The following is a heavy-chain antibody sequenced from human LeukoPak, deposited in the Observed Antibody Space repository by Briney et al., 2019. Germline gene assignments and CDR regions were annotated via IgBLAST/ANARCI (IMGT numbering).Heavy chain of an antibody. CDR1: GFTFSSYA. D-gene: IGHD1-26*01. CDR3: AKDTSGSYFLFDY. CDR2: ISGSGGST. V-gene: IGHV3-23*01. Sequence: GGSLRLSCAASGFTFSSYAMSWVRQAPGKGLEWVSAISGSGGSTYYADSVTGRSTISRDNAKNTLYLQMNSLRAEDTAVYYCAKDTSGSYFLFDYWGQGTLVTVSS. J-gene: IGHJ4*02.